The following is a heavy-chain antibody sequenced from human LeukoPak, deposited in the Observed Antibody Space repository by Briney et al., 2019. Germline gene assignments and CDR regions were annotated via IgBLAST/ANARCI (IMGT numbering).Heavy chain of an antibody. D-gene: IGHD6-19*01. CDR2: TNHRGST. Sequence: SETLSLTCLVYGGFFIGYYWSWIRQPPGKGLEWIGETNHRGSTYYNPTLKSRVTRPVDPPKNQFALKYGSVTDGDTAVYYWARKFVSGWWGDVDYFHYWRGGTLVTVSS. CDR1: GGFFIGYY. J-gene: IGHJ4*02. V-gene: IGHV4-34*01. CDR3: ARKFVSGWWGDVDYFHY.